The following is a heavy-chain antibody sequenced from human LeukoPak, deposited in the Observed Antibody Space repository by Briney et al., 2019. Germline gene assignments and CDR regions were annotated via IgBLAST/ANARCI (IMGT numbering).Heavy chain of an antibody. CDR3: AKDAGSWDHYFDY. V-gene: IGHV3-23*01. Sequence: GGSLRLSCAASGFTFSSYAMSWVRQAPGKGLEWVSAISGSGGSTYYADSVKGRFTISRDNAKNSLYLQMNSLRAEDTALYYCAKDAGSWDHYFDYWGQGTLVTVSS. D-gene: IGHD1-26*01. CDR2: ISGSGGST. CDR1: GFTFSSYA. J-gene: IGHJ4*02.